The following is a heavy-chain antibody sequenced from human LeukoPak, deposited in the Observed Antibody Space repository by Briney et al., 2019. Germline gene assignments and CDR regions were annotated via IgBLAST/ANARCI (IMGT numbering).Heavy chain of an antibody. CDR2: ISSSSSYI. V-gene: IGHV3-21*01. D-gene: IGHD1-26*01. CDR1: GFTFSSYS. J-gene: IGHJ4*02. CDR3: AREPSGSRSVDY. Sequence: SGGSLRLSCAASGFTFSSYSTNWVRQAPGKGLEWVSSISSSSSYIYYADSVKGRFTISRDNAKNSLYLQMNSLRAEDTAVYYCAREPSGSRSVDYWGQGTLVTVSS.